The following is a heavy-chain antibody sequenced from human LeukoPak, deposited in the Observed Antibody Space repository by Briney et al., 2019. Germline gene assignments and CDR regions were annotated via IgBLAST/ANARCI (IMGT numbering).Heavy chain of an antibody. CDR2: IYYSGST. D-gene: IGHD1-26*01. V-gene: IGHV4-59*01. CDR3: ARVAVVGVTTFDY. Sequence: PSETLSLTCTVSGGSISSYYWSWIRQPPGKGLEWIGYIYYSGSTNYNPSLKSRVTISVDTSKNQFSLKLSSVTAADTAVYYCARVAVVGVTTFDYWGQGTLVTVSS. CDR1: GGSISSYY. J-gene: IGHJ4*02.